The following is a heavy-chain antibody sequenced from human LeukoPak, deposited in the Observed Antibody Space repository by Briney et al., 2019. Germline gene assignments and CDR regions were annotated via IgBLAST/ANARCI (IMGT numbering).Heavy chain of an antibody. CDR2: ISGSGGST. CDR1: GFTFSSYA. D-gene: IGHD3-10*01. CDR3: AKSDIWFGELLYPPNAFDI. V-gene: IGHV3-23*01. J-gene: IGHJ3*02. Sequence: GGSLRLSCAASGFTFSSYAMSWVRQAPGKGLEWVSAISGSGGSTYYADSVKGRFTISRDNSKNTLYLQMNSLRAEDTAVYYCAKSDIWFGELLYPPNAFDIWGQGTMVTVSS.